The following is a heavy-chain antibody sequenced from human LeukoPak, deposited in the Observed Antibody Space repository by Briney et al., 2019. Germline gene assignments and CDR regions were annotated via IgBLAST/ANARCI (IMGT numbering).Heavy chain of an antibody. V-gene: IGHV4-34*01. J-gene: IGHJ6*03. CDR1: GGSFSGYY. CDR3: ARVWDCSGGSCYSSDVYYYYYYMDV. D-gene: IGHD2-15*01. CDR2: INHSGST. Sequence: SETLSLTCAVYGGSFSGYYWSWIRQPPGKGLEWIGEINHSGSTNYNPSLKSRVTISVDTSKNQFSLKLSSVTAADTAVYYCARVWDCSGGSCYSSDVYYYYYYMDVWGKGTTVTVSS.